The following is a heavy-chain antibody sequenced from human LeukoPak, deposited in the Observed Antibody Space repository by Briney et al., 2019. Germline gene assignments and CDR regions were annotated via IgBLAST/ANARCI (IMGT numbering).Heavy chain of an antibody. V-gene: IGHV3-23*01. J-gene: IGHJ6*02. Sequence: PGGSLRLSCAASGFTFSNYAMNWVRQAPGKGLERVSGLSGSGVSSYYADSVKGRFTISRDNPKNTLFLQMSSLRAEDTAVYYCARSSHSYYYYGMDVWGQGTTVTVPS. CDR3: ARSSHSYYYYGMDV. CDR2: LSGSGVSS. CDR1: GFTFSNYA.